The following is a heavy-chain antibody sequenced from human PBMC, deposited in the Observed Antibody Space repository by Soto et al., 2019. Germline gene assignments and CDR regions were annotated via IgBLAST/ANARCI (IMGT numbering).Heavy chain of an antibody. Sequence: QVQLVESGGGVVQPGRSLRLSCAASGFTFSNYGMHWVRQAPGKGLEWVAIISYDGSNKYYADSVKGRFTISRDNSKNTLYLQMNSLRGGDTAVYYCAKDNGYECFDYWGQGTLVTVST. D-gene: IGHD2-8*01. V-gene: IGHV3-30*18. CDR1: GFTFSNYG. CDR3: AKDNGYECFDY. CDR2: ISYDGSNK. J-gene: IGHJ4*02.